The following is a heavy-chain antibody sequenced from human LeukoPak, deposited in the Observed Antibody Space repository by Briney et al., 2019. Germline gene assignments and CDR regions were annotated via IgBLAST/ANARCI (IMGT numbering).Heavy chain of an antibody. CDR3: ARDTNLLWFGESPFRFDP. D-gene: IGHD3-10*01. CDR2: ISAYNGNT. CDR1: GYTFSSYG. Sequence: ASVKVSCKASGYTFSSYGISWVRQAPGQGLEWMGWISAYNGNTNYAQNLQGRVTMTRDTSTSTVYMELSSLRSEDTAVYYCARDTNLLWFGESPFRFDPWGQGTLVTVSS. J-gene: IGHJ5*02. V-gene: IGHV1-18*01.